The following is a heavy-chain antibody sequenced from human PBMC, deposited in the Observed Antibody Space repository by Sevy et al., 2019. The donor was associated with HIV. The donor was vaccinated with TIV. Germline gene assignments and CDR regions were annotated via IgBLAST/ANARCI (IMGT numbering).Heavy chain of an antibody. CDR3: AREGASGGGYFDY. CDR2: INPNSGGT. CDR1: GYTFTGYY. D-gene: IGHD2-15*01. Sequence: ASVKVSCKASGYTFTGYYMHWVRQAPGQGLEWMGWINPNSGGTNYAQKFQGRVTMTRDTSISTAYMELSRLRSDDTAVYYCAREGASGGGYFDYWGQGTLVTVSS. V-gene: IGHV1-2*02. J-gene: IGHJ4*02.